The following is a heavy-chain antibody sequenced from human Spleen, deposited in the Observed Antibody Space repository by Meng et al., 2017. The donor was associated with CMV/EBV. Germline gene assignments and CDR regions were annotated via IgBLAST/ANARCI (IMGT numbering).Heavy chain of an antibody. CDR3: ARVSSDFWSGYFMRYFDY. J-gene: IGHJ4*02. Sequence: SLRSRNWWEWVRQPPGKGLEWIGEIYHSGSTNDNPYLKGRVTISVDKSKNQFSLKLSSVTAADTAVYYCARVSSDFWSGYFMRYFDYWGQGILVTVSS. CDR2: IYHSGST. D-gene: IGHD3-3*01. V-gene: IGHV4-4*02. CDR1: SLRSRNW.